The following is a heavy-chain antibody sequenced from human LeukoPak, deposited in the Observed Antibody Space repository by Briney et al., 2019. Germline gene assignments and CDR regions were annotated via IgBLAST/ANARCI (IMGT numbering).Heavy chain of an antibody. J-gene: IGHJ4*02. V-gene: IGHV3-7*03. Sequence: GGSLRLSCTASGFTFSNFWMGWVRQAPGKGLEWVANIKQDETEKFYLGSVKGRFTISRDNAKNSLYLQMNSLRAEDTAVYYCARTYCIGSSCPGVFEYWGQGTLVTVSS. CDR3: ARTYCIGSSCPGVFEY. CDR2: IKQDETEK. D-gene: IGHD2-15*01. CDR1: GFTFSNFW.